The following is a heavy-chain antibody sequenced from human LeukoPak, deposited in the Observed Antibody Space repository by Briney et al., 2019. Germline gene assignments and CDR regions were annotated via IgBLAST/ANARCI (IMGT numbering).Heavy chain of an antibody. CDR1: GYSFTNYW. Sequence: GESLKISFKGSGYSFTNYWIVWVRQMPGKGLEWVGIIYPVDSDTRYSPSFQGQVTISADKSISTAYLQWSSLKASDTAIYYCARQNAGSGSYIDYWGQGTLVTVSS. V-gene: IGHV5-51*01. CDR3: ARQNAGSGSYIDY. CDR2: IYPVDSDT. J-gene: IGHJ4*02. D-gene: IGHD1-26*01.